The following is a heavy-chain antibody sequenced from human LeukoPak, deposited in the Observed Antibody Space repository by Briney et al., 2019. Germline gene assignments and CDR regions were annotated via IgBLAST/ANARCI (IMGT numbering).Heavy chain of an antibody. V-gene: IGHV3-23*01. D-gene: IGHD3-10*01. CDR2: ISGSGGST. CDR1: GFTFSSYG. CDR3: AKDFLHYYYSSGD. Sequence: PGGTLRLSCAASGFTFSSYGMSWVRQAPGKGLEWVSAISGSGGSTYYADSVKGRFTISRDNSKNTLYLQMNSLRAEDTAVYYCAKDFLHYYYSSGDWGQGTLVTVSS. J-gene: IGHJ4*02.